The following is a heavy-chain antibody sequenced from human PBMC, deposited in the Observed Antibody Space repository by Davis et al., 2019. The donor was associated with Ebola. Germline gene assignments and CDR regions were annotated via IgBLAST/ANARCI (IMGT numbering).Heavy chain of an antibody. CDR2: IYYSGST. D-gene: IGHD1-20*01. CDR1: GGSISSGGYY. J-gene: IGHJ3*02. CDR3: ARGVYVHNWNGDAFDI. Sequence: PSETLSLTCTVSGGSISSGGYYWSWIRQPPGKGLEWIGYIYYSGSTNYNPSLKSRVTISVDTSKNQFSLKLSSVTAADTAVYYCARGVYVHNWNGDAFDIWGQGTMVTVSS. V-gene: IGHV4-61*08.